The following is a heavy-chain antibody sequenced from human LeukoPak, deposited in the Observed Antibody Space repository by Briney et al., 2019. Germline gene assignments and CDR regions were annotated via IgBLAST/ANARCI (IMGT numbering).Heavy chain of an antibody. CDR3: AATSGYSGFGPFDY. CDR2: ISTYNGNT. D-gene: IGHD5-12*01. V-gene: IGHV1-18*01. Sequence: APVKVSCKASGYTFTSYAITWVRQAPGHGLEWMGWISTYNGNTKYAQKFQGRATMTTDTSTSTAYMELRSLESDDTAVYYCAATSGYSGFGPFDYWGQGTLVTVSS. CDR1: GYTFTSYA. J-gene: IGHJ4*02.